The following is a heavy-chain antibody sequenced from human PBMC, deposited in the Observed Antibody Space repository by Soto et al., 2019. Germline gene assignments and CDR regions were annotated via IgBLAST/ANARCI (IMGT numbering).Heavy chain of an antibody. D-gene: IGHD2-15*01. J-gene: IGHJ6*02. CDR3: APLSVSLSGPYGIHV. CDR2: MFYSGLT. V-gene: IGHV4-39*01. CDR1: GYSVTSSDYY. Sequence: TLSLTCSVSGYSVTSSDYYWAWIRQPPGKGLEWIGSMFYSGLTYYNPSLKSRVTLSVDTSKNQFSVRLNSVAAADTAVYYCAPLSVSLSGPYGIHVWGQGTTVTVSS.